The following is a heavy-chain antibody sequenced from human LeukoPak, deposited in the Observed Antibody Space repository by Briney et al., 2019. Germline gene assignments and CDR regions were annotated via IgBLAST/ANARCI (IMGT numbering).Heavy chain of an antibody. Sequence: SETLSLTCTVSGGSISSYYWSWIRQPPGKGLEWIGYIYYSGSTNYNPSLKSRVTISVDTSKNQFSLKLSSVTAADTAVYYCARFLGIVGATKYFDYWGQGTLVTVSS. J-gene: IGHJ4*02. CDR2: IYYSGST. V-gene: IGHV4-59*01. CDR3: ARFLGIVGATKYFDY. D-gene: IGHD1-26*01. CDR1: GGSISSYY.